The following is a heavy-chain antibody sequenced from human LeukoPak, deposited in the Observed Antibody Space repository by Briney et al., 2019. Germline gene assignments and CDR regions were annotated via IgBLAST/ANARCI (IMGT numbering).Heavy chain of an antibody. CDR3: ARVDTAMVRGDYYFDY. J-gene: IGHJ4*02. V-gene: IGHV4-61*08. CDR2: IYYSGST. D-gene: IGHD5-18*01. CDR1: GGSISSGGYY. Sequence: SQTLSLTCTVSGGSISSGGYYWSWIRQPPGKGLEWIGYIYYSGSTNYNPSLKSRVTISVDTSKNQFSLKLSSVTAADTAVYYCARVDTAMVRGDYYFDYWGQGTLVTVSS.